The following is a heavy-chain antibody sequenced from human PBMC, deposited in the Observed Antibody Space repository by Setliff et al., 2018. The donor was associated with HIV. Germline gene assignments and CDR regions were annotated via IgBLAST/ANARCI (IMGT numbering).Heavy chain of an antibody. V-gene: IGHV1-18*01. Sequence: ASVKVSCKTSGYTFINYGIHWVRQAPGQGLEWMGWISVYNGNTNYAEKFQGRVTMTTDTSTSTAYMDLRSLRADDTALYYCARVPRTGPLDYWGEGTTVTVSS. CDR1: GYTFINYG. J-gene: IGHJ6*04. CDR2: ISVYNGNT. CDR3: ARVPRTGPLDY.